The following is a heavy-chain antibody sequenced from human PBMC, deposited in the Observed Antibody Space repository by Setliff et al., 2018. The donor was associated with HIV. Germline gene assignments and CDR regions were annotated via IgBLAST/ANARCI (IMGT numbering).Heavy chain of an antibody. J-gene: IGHJ4*02. V-gene: IGHV3-48*03. CDR2: ISATGTTV. CDR3: ARDQLRIPERWDFDF. D-gene: IGHD1-26*01. Sequence: PGESLKISCVVSGFTFSNYKNYEMHWVRQAPGEGLEWLSYISATGTTVSYADSVRGRFIISRDSVRNVLYLQMKSLRVEDTALYYCARDQLRIPERWDFDFWGQGTLVTVSS. CDR1: GFTFSNY.